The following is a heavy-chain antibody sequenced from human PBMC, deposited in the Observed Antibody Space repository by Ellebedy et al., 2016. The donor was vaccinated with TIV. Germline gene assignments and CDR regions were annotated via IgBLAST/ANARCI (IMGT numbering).Heavy chain of an antibody. V-gene: IGHV3-72*01. CDR3: ARVDDSVWHLGY. CDR1: GFTFSDHS. CDR2: IRNKAKSYTT. J-gene: IGHJ4*02. Sequence: PGGSLRLSCAASGFTFSDHSMDWVRQAPGKGLEWVGRIRNKAKSYTTEYAASVRGRLIISRDDSKNSLHLEMNSLKTEDTAVYYCARVDDSVWHLGYWGPGTLVTVSS. D-gene: IGHD6-19*01.